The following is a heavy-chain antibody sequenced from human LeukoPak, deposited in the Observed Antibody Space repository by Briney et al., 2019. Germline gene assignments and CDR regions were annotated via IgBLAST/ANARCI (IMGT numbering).Heavy chain of an antibody. D-gene: IGHD3-16*01. V-gene: IGHV3-30*18. Sequence: GRSLRLSCAASGFNFSSYGMHWVRQAPGKGLEWVAVISYDGSNKYYADSVKGRFTISRDNSKNTLYLQMNSLRAEDTAVYYCAKVDGGSKDYWGQGTLVTVSS. CDR1: GFNFSSYG. CDR3: AKVDGGSKDY. CDR2: ISYDGSNK. J-gene: IGHJ4*02.